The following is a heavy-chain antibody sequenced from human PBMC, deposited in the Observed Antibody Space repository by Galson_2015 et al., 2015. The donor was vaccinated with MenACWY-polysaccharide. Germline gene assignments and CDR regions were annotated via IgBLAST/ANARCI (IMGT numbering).Heavy chain of an antibody. CDR3: ARVEKYSGSYYILH. CDR2: IYHSGST. Sequence: ETLSLTCAVSGYSISSGYYWGWIRQPPGKGLEWIGSIYHSGSTYYNPSHKSRVTISVDTSKNQFSLKLSSVTAADTAVYYCARVEKYSGSYYILHWGQGTLVTVSS. D-gene: IGHD1-26*01. CDR1: GYSISSGYY. J-gene: IGHJ4*02. V-gene: IGHV4-38-2*01.